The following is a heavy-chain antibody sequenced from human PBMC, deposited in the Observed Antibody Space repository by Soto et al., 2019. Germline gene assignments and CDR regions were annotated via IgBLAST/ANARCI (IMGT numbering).Heavy chain of an antibody. D-gene: IGHD3-3*01. CDR2: ISAYNGNT. J-gene: IGHJ4*02. Sequence: ASVKVSCKASGYTFTSYGIGWVRQAPGQGLEWMGWISAYNGNTNYAQKLQGRVTMTTDTSTSTAYMELRSLRSDDTAVYYCARPYDFWSGSGPFDYWGQGTLVTVSS. CDR3: ARPYDFWSGSGPFDY. CDR1: GYTFTSYG. V-gene: IGHV1-18*01.